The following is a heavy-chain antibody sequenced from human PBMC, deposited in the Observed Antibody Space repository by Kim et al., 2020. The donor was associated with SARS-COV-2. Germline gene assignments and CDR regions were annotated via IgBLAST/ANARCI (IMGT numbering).Heavy chain of an antibody. V-gene: IGHV3-9*01. Sequence: GGSLRLSCAASGFTFDDYAMHWVRQAPGKGLEWVSGISWNSGNKGYADSVKGRFTISRDNAKNSLYLQMNSLRVEDTALYYCATSPAAGIPWGQGTQVT. CDR1: GFTFDDYA. D-gene: IGHD6-13*01. J-gene: IGHJ5*02. CDR3: ATSPAAGIP. CDR2: ISWNSGNK.